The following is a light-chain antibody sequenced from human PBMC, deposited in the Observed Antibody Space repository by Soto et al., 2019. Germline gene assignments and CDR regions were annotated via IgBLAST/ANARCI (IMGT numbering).Light chain of an antibody. CDR2: EVS. J-gene: IGLJ1*01. V-gene: IGLV2-8*01. CDR3: SSYAGSNNYV. Sequence: QSVLTQPPPASGAPGQSVTLSFTGTSSYVGGYNYVSWYQQHPGKAPKLMIYEVSKRPSGVPDRFSGSKSGNTASLTVSGLQAEDEADYYCSSYAGSNNYVFGTGTKVTVL. CDR1: SSYVGGYNY.